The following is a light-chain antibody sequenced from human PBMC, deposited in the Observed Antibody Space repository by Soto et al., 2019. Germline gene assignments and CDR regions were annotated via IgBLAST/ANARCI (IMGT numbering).Light chain of an antibody. Sequence: DIQLTQSPSFLSASVGDRVTITCRASQGISSYLAWYQQKPGKAPKLLIYAASTLQSGVPSRFSGSGSGTEFTLTISSLQPEDFATYYGQHPLTFGGGTKVEIK. V-gene: IGKV1-9*01. CDR2: AAS. J-gene: IGKJ4*01. CDR3: QHPLT. CDR1: QGISSY.